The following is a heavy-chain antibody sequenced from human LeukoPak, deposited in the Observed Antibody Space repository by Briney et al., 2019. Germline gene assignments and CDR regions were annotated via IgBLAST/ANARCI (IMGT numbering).Heavy chain of an antibody. CDR2: ILSKTSGGTT. D-gene: IGHD3-10*01. CDR3: ADYYASGSYPP. CDR1: GFSFSNAW. Sequence: GGSLRLSCAASGFSFSNAWMNWVRQAPGKGLEWVGRILSKTSGGTTDYATPVKGRFTISRDDSKNMLYLHMNSLQIEDTAVYYCADYYASGSYPPWGQGTLVTVSP. J-gene: IGHJ5*02. V-gene: IGHV3-15*07.